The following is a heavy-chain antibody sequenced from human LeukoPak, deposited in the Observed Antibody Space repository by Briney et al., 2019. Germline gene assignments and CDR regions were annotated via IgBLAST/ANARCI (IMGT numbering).Heavy chain of an antibody. D-gene: IGHD3-16*01. CDR2: ITGSDGST. CDR3: ANGGWHLYYFDY. Sequence: GGSLRLSCAASGFTLSSYGMNWVRQAPGKGLEWVSVITGSDGSTYYADSVKGRFTISRDNSKNTLYLQMNSLRAEDTAVYYCANGGWHLYYFDYWGQGTLVTVSS. V-gene: IGHV3-23*01. CDR1: GFTLSSYG. J-gene: IGHJ4*02.